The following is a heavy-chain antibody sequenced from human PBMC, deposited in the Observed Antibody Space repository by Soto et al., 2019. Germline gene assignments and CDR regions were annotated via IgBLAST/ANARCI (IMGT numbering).Heavy chain of an antibody. V-gene: IGHV3-11*01. CDR3: VTDVTAAAAPDH. CDR1: GFTFSAYH. CDR2: IDTTEHTT. Sequence: PGGSLRLSCAASGFTFSAYHMSWIRQAPGKGLEWVSNIDTTEHTTSYADSVEGRFTTSRDNAKNSLYLQMNSLRGEDTAVYYCVTDVTAAAAPDHWGQGTLVTVSS. D-gene: IGHD6-25*01. J-gene: IGHJ4*02.